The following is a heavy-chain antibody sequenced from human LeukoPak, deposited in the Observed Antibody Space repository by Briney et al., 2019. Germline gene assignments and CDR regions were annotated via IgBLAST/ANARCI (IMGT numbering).Heavy chain of an antibody. J-gene: IGHJ4*02. D-gene: IGHD3-9*01. Sequence: PGGSLRLSCAASGFTFSSYAMSWVRQAPGKGLEWVSAISGSGDTTYYADSVKGRFTVSRDNSKNTLYLQMNSLRAEDTAVYYCANVYYAISTGRFDYWGQGTLVTVSS. CDR1: GFTFSSYA. CDR2: ISGSGDTT. CDR3: ANVYYAISTGRFDY. V-gene: IGHV3-23*01.